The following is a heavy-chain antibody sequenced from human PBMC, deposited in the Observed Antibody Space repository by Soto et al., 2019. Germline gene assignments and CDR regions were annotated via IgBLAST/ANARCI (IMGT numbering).Heavy chain of an antibody. D-gene: IGHD2-2*01. CDR3: ARVGQYPLSSYGMDV. CDR1: GYTFTSYD. CDR2: MNPNSGNT. V-gene: IGHV1-8*01. Sequence: QVQLVQSGAEVKKPGASVKVSCKASGYTFTSYDINWVRQATGQGLEWMGWMNPNSGNTGYAQKFQGRVTMTRNTATXTAYMEVSSLRSEDTAVYYCARVGQYPLSSYGMDVWGQGTTVTVSS. J-gene: IGHJ6*02.